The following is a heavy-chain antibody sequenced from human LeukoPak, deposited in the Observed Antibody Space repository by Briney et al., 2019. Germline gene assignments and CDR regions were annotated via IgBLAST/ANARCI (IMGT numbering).Heavy chain of an antibody. CDR2: ISYDGSNK. CDR3: AKASIVGATHFDH. J-gene: IGHJ4*02. Sequence: GGSLRLSCAASGFTFSSYGMHWVRQAPGKGLEWVAVISYDGSNKYYADSVKGQFTISRDNSKNTLYLQMNSLRAEDTAVYYCAKASIVGATHFDHWGQGTLVTVSS. D-gene: IGHD1-26*01. CDR1: GFTFSSYG. V-gene: IGHV3-30*18.